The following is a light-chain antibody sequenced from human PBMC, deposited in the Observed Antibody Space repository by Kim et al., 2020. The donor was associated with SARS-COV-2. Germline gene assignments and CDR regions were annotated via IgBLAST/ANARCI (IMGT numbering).Light chain of an antibody. CDR3: QVWDVTTDHVV. CDR2: YDV. CDR1: DIGSKS. J-gene: IGLJ3*02. V-gene: IGLV3-21*04. Sequence: APGKTASITCGADDIGSKSVHWYQQKPGQAPVLVIYYDVDRPSGIPERFSGSNSGNTATLTISRVEAGDEADYYCQVWDVTTDHVVFGGGTQLTVL.